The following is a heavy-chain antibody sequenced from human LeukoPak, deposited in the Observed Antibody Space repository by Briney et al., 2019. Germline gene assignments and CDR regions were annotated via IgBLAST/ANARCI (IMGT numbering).Heavy chain of an antibody. D-gene: IGHD6-19*01. Sequence: GGSLRLSCAASGFTFSSAWMSWVRQAPGQGREWVGRIKSKTDGGTTDYAAPVKGRFTISRDDSENTLYVQMNSLKTEDTAVYYCTTVGSSGCDNWGQGTLVTVSS. CDR2: IKSKTDGGTT. J-gene: IGHJ4*02. CDR3: TTVGSSGCDN. V-gene: IGHV3-15*01. CDR1: GFTFSSAW.